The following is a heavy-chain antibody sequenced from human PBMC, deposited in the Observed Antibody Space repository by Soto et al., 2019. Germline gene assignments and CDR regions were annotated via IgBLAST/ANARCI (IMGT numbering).Heavy chain of an antibody. D-gene: IGHD1-26*01. Sequence: QVQLQESGPGLVKPSETLSLTCTVSGDSIISYYWNWIRQPPGKGLEWIGYIYYSGSTNYNPSLKSRVTISVDTSKNQFSLRFTSVTPADTAVYYCARRRGGSYFFDYWGQGTLVTVSS. V-gene: IGHV4-59*01. CDR3: ARRRGGSYFFDY. CDR2: IYYSGST. CDR1: GDSIISYY. J-gene: IGHJ4*02.